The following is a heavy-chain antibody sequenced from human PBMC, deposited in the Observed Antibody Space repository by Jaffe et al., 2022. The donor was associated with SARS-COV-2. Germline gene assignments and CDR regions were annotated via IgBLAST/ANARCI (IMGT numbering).Heavy chain of an antibody. J-gene: IGHJ6*02. V-gene: IGHV3-30-3*01. CDR1: GFTFSSYA. D-gene: IGHD6-13*01. Sequence: QVQLVESGGGVVQPGRSLRLSCAASGFTFSSYAMHWVRQAPGKGLEWVAVISYDGSNKYYADSVKGRFTISRDNSKNTLYLQMNSLRAEDTAVYYCARVGYSSSWYSTYYYYYGMDVWGQGTTVTVSS. CDR3: ARVGYSSSWYSTYYYYYGMDV. CDR2: ISYDGSNK.